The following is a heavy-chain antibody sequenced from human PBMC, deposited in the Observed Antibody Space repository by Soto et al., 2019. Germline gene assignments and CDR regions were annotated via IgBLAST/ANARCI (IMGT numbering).Heavy chain of an antibody. J-gene: IGHJ4*02. D-gene: IGHD6-6*01. CDR3: ARAWGIAARPFDY. V-gene: IGHV4-34*01. CDR1: GGSFSGYY. Sequence: SETLSLTCAVYGGSFSGYYWSWIRQPPGKGLEWIGEINHSGSTNYNPSLKSRVTISVDTSKNQFSLKLSSVTAADTAVYYCARAWGIAARPFDYWGQGTLVTVSS. CDR2: INHSGST.